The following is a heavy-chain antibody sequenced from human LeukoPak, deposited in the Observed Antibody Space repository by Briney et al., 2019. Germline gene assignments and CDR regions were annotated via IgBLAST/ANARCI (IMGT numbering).Heavy chain of an antibody. CDR2: INPNSGGT. CDR3: ARGAPYDSSGQ. V-gene: IGHV1-2*06. D-gene: IGHD3-22*01. CDR1: GYTFTCYY. J-gene: IGHJ4*02. Sequence: APVKVSCKASGYTFTCYYMHRVRQAPGQGLEWMGRINPNSGGTNYAQKFQGRVTMTRDTSISTAYMELSRLRSDDTAVYYCARGAPYDSSGQWGQGTLVTVSS.